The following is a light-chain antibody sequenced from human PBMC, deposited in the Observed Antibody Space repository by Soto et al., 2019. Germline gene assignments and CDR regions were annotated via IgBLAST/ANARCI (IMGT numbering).Light chain of an antibody. J-gene: IGLJ3*02. Sequence: QSALTQPASMSGSPGQSITISCTGTSSDVGGYKYVSWYQQHPGKAPKLMIYEVSHRPSGVSDRFSGSKSGNTASLTISGLQAEDEADYYCSSYTTSTTLVVFGGGTKLTVL. CDR2: EVS. CDR3: SSYTTSTTLVV. CDR1: SSDVGGYKY. V-gene: IGLV2-14*01.